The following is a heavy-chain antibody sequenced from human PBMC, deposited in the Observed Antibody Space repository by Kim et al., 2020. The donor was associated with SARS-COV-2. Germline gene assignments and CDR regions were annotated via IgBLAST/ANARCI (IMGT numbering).Heavy chain of an antibody. D-gene: IGHD4-4*01. CDR3: ARGPGYSNWLFDY. V-gene: IGHV3-48*02. Sequence: YAVSVQGRFTISRDNAKNSLYLHMNSLGDEDTAVYYCARGPGYSNWLFDYWGQGTLVTVSS. J-gene: IGHJ4*02.